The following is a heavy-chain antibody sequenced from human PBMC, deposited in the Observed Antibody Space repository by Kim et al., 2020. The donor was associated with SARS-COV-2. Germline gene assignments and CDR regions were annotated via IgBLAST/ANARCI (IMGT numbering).Heavy chain of an antibody. Sequence: ASVKVSCKASGYTFTSFGISWVRQAPGQGLEWMGWISGYSDNTKYAQKFQGRVTITTDTSTSTAYMELRSLRSDDTAIFYCVRALVHFEAPMNFFDFCGERTLVTVSS. V-gene: IGHV1-18*01. D-gene: IGHD2-2*01. CDR2: ISGYSDNT. J-gene: IGHJ4*02. CDR3: VRALVHFEAPMNFFDF. CDR1: GYTFTSFG.